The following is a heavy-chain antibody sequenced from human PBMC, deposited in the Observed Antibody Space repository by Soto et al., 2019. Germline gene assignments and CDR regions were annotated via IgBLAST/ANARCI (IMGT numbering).Heavy chain of an antibody. CDR3: ARWRPYGMDV. Sequence: EVQLVESGGGLVQPGGSLRVSCAASGFTFGSYWMNWVRQAPGKGLVWVSRIDSDGSSTTYADSVKGRFTTSRDNAKNTLYLQMSSLRVEDTAVYYFARWRPYGMDVWGQGTTVTVSS. CDR1: GFTFGSYW. CDR2: IDSDGSST. V-gene: IGHV3-74*01. J-gene: IGHJ6*02.